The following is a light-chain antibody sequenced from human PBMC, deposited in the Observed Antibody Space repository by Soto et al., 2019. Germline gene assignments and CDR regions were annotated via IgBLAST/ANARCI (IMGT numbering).Light chain of an antibody. J-gene: IGLJ1*01. CDR1: KLGDKF. Sequence: SSELTQPPSVSVSPGQTASITCSGDKLGDKFACWYQQKPGQSTLLVIYQDSKRPSGIPRRFSGSKSGNTATLTISGTQSMDEADYYCQAWDSGTAVFGAGTKLTVL. CDR3: QAWDSGTAV. CDR2: QDS. V-gene: IGLV3-1*01.